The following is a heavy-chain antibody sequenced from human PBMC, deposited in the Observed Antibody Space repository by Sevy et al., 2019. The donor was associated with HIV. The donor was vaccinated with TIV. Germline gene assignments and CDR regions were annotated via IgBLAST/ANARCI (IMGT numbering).Heavy chain of an antibody. V-gene: IGHV4-39*01. D-gene: IGHD1-26*01. J-gene: IGHJ3*02. CDR2: IYYSGST. CDR1: GGSISSSSYY. CDR3: ASLIVGATTHAFDI. Sequence: SETLSLTCTVSGGSISSSSYYWGWIRQPPGKGLEWSGSIYYSGSTYYNPSLKSRVTISIDTSKNQFSLKLSSVTAADTAVYYCASLIVGATTHAFDIWGQGTMVTVSS.